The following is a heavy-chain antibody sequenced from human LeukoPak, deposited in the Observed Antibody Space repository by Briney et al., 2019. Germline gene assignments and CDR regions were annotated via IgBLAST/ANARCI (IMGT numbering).Heavy chain of an antibody. V-gene: IGHV4-39*07. CDR2: IYYSGST. CDR3: ARVPTSWVLGRWFDP. CDR1: GGSISSYY. D-gene: IGHD2-2*01. J-gene: IGHJ5*02. Sequence: SETLSLTCTVSGGSISSYYWGWIRQPPGKGLEWIGSIYYSGSTYYNPSLKSRVTISVDTSKNQFSLKLSSVTAADTAVYYCARVPTSWVLGRWFDPWGQGTLVTVSS.